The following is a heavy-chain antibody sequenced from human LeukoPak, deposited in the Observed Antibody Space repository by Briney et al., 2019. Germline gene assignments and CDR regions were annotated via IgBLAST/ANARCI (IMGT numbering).Heavy chain of an antibody. CDR3: ARDSPYRSSVVPGYYYYYMDV. V-gene: IGHV1-2*02. CDR2: INPHSGGT. J-gene: IGHJ6*03. Sequence: GASVKVSCKASGYTFTSYYMHWVRQAPGQGLGWMGWINPHSGGTNYAQKFQGRVTMTRDTSISTAYMELSRLRSDDTAVYYCARDSPYRSSVVPGYYYYYMDVWGKGTTVTVSS. CDR1: GYTFTSYY. D-gene: IGHD6-25*01.